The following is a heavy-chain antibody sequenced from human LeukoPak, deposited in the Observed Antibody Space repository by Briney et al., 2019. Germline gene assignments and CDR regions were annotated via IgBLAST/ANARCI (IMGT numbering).Heavy chain of an antibody. Sequence: GGSLRLPCAASGFTFSTYGMSWVRQAPGKGLEWVSAISGSGGSTYYADSMEGRFTISRDNSKNTLYLQMNSPRAEDTAVYYCAKMLAAHDAYDIWGQGTMVTVSS. CDR1: GFTFSTYG. D-gene: IGHD2-8*01. J-gene: IGHJ3*02. V-gene: IGHV3-23*01. CDR3: AKMLAAHDAYDI. CDR2: ISGSGGST.